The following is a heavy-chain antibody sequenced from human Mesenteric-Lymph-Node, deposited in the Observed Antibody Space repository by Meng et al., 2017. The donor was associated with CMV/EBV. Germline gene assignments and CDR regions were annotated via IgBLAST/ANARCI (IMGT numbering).Heavy chain of an antibody. Sequence: CAVSGGSISSSNWWSWVRQPPGKGLEWIGEIYHSGSTNYNPALKSRVTISVDKSKNQFSLKLSSVTAADTAVYYCARGDLSGSGIDYWGQGTLVTVSS. CDR3: ARGDLSGSGIDY. V-gene: IGHV4-4*02. D-gene: IGHD3-10*01. J-gene: IGHJ4*02. CDR2: IYHSGST. CDR1: GGSISSSNW.